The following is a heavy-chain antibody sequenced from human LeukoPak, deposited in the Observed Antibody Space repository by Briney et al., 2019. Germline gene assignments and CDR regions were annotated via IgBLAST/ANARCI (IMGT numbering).Heavy chain of an antibody. Sequence: GGSLRLSCVASGFSFSTYAMNWVRQAPGKGLEWFSTISSTSGRTYYADSVKGRFTISRDNSKNTLDFQMNSLRVEDTAVYYCAKGRGISVAAGSYFFDSWGQGALVTVSS. CDR1: GFSFSTYA. V-gene: IGHV3-23*01. J-gene: IGHJ4*02. D-gene: IGHD6-19*01. CDR2: ISSTSGRT. CDR3: AKGRGISVAAGSYFFDS.